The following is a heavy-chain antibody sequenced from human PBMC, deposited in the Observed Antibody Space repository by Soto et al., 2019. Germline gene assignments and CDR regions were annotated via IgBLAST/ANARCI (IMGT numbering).Heavy chain of an antibody. D-gene: IGHD5-12*01. V-gene: IGHV3-64D*08. CDR1: GFTFSSYA. CDR2: ISSNGGST. Sequence: GGSLRLSCSASGFTFSSYAMHWVRQAPGKGLEYVSAISSNGGSTYYADSVKGRFTISRDNSKNTLYLQMSSLRAEDTAVYYCVKDGGEMATIISFDYWGQGTLVTVSS. J-gene: IGHJ4*02. CDR3: VKDGGEMATIISFDY.